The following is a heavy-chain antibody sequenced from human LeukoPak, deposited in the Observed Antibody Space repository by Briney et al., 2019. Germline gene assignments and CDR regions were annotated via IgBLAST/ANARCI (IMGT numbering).Heavy chain of an antibody. CDR2: IRYDGSNK. Sequence: GGSLRLSCAASGFSFISYGMHWVRQAPGKGLEWVAFIRYDGSNKYYVDSVKGRFTISRDNSNNTLFLQMNSLRAEDAAVYYCAKGSCSGTSCYSGLDWGQGTLVTVSS. J-gene: IGHJ4*02. CDR1: GFSFISYG. D-gene: IGHD2-2*01. CDR3: AKGSCSGTSCYSGLD. V-gene: IGHV3-30*02.